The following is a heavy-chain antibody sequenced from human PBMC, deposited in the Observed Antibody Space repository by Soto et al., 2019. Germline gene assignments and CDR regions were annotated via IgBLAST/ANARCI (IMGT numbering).Heavy chain of an antibody. D-gene: IGHD5-18*01. CDR2: FGGTNGSS. V-gene: IGHV3-23*01. J-gene: IGHJ4*02. CDR3: VQTGGYNY. Sequence: EVQLLESGGGLVQPGGSLTLSCVGSGFSFSNYGMSWVRQAPGKGLEWVSSFGGTNGSSSYYAYSVGGRVTISRDNSKNTLYLQVSSPRAEDTAVSYCVQTGGYNYGGQGTLVTVSS. CDR1: GFSFSNYG.